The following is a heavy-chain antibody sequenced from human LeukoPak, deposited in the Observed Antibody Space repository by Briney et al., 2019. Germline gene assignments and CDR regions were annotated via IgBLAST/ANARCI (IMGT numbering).Heavy chain of an antibody. V-gene: IGHV3-21*01. CDR3: ASYDSSRTKDR. D-gene: IGHD3-22*01. Sequence: GGSLRLSCAASGFTFSNYAMHWVRQAPGKGLEWVSSISSSSSYIYYADSVKGRFTISRDNAKNSLYLQMNSLRAEDTAVCYCASYDSSRTKDRWGQGTLVTVSS. CDR1: GFTFSNYA. CDR2: ISSSSSYI. J-gene: IGHJ4*02.